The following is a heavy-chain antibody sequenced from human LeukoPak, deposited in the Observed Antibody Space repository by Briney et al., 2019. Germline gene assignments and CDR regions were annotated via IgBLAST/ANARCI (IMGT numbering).Heavy chain of an antibody. V-gene: IGHV1-18*01. J-gene: IGHJ6*03. CDR1: GGTFSSYA. D-gene: IGHD2-8*01. CDR3: AGRPDCTNGVCHPDYYYYMDV. CDR2: ISAYNGNT. Sequence: ASVKVSCKASGGTFSSYAISWVRQAPGQGLEWMGWISAYNGNTNYAQKLQGRVTMTTDTSTSTAYMELRSLRSEDTAVYYCAGRPDCTNGVCHPDYYYYMDVWGKGTTVTVSS.